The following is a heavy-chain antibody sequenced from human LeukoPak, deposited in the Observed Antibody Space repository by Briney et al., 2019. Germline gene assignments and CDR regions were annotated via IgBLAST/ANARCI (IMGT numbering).Heavy chain of an antibody. CDR1: GGSFSGYY. CDR2: INHSGST. Sequence: SETLSLTCAVYGGSFSGYYWSWIRQPPGKGLEWIGEINHSGSTNYNPSLKSRVTISVDTSKNQFSLKLSSVTAADTAVYYCARGDPRSSWPWDFDLWGRGTLVTVSS. J-gene: IGHJ2*01. D-gene: IGHD6-13*01. V-gene: IGHV4-34*01. CDR3: ARGDPRSSWPWDFDL.